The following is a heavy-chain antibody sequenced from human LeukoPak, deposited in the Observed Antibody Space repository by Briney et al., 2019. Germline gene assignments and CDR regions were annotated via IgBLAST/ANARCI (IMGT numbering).Heavy chain of an antibody. CDR3: ARELRYFDWLTYGMDV. CDR1: GGSFSGYY. D-gene: IGHD3-9*01. Sequence: KPSETLSLTCAVYGGSFSGYYWSWIRQPPGKGLEWIGEINHSGSTNYNPSLKSRVTISVDTSKNQFSLKLSSVTAADTAVYYCARELRYFDWLTYGMDVWGQGTTVTVSS. CDR2: INHSGST. V-gene: IGHV4-34*01. J-gene: IGHJ6*02.